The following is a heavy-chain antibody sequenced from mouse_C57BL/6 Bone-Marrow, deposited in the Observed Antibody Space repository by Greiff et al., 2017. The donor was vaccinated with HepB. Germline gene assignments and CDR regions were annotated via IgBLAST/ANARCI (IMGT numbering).Heavy chain of an antibody. CDR3: TNDYDRKNYFDY. Sequence: VQLQQSGAELVRPGASVTLSCKASGYTFTDYEMHWVKQTPVHGLEWIGAIDPETGGTAYNQKFKGKAILTADKSSSTAYMELRSLTSEDSAVYYCTNDYDRKNYFDYWGQGTTLTVSS. CDR2: IDPETGGT. J-gene: IGHJ2*01. CDR1: GYTFTDYE. D-gene: IGHD2-4*01. V-gene: IGHV1-15*01.